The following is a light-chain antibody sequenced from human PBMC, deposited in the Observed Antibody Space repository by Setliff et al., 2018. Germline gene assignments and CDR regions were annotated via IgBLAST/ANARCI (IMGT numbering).Light chain of an antibody. CDR3: SSYSTRTSLDV. J-gene: IGLJ1*01. CDR1: SSDIGAYDY. Sequence: QSALAQPASVSGSPGRSITIYCIGSSSDIGAYDYVAWYQQHPGKAPKLMIYDVSHRPSGVSHRFSASKSGNTASLTISGLQVEDEADYYCSSYSTRTSLDVFGTGTKGTVL. V-gene: IGLV2-14*03. CDR2: DVS.